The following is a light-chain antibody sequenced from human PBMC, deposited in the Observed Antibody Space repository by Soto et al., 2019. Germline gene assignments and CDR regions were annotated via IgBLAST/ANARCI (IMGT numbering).Light chain of an antibody. V-gene: IGKV1-17*01. J-gene: IGKJ1*01. CDR2: AAS. CDR3: LQHNSYSRT. Sequence: DIQMTQSPSSLSASIGDRVTITCLASQGIRNDLGWYHQKPGKAPTRLIYAASILQSGVPLRFSGSGSGTEFTLTIISLLPEDFATYYCLQHNSYSRTFGQGTTLDIK. CDR1: QGIRND.